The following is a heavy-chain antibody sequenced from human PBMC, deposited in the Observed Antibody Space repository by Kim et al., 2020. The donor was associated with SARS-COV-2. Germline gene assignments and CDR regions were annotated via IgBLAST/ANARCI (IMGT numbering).Heavy chain of an antibody. CDR1: GYTFTSYD. V-gene: IGHV1-8*01. CDR3: ARVPIGDTAMVIFLFGLVGYYYGMDV. Sequence: ASVKVSCKASGYTFTSYDINWVRQATGQGLEWMGWMNPNSGNTGYAQKFQGRVTMTRNTSISTAYMELSSLRSEDTAVYYCARVPIGDTAMVIFLFGLVGYYYGMDVWGQGTTVTVSS. D-gene: IGHD5-18*01. CDR2: MNPNSGNT. J-gene: IGHJ6*02.